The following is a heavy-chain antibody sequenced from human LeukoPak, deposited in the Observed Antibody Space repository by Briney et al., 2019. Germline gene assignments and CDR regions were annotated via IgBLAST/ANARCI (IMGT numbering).Heavy chain of an antibody. J-gene: IGHJ4*02. CDR3: ARGRHIVVVTAMDY. V-gene: IGHV4-34*01. Sequence: SETLSLTCAVYVGSLSGYYWRRIRQPRRKGLEWIGEINHSGSTNYNPSLKSRVTISVDTSKNQFSLKLSSVTAADTAVYYCARGRHIVVVTAMDYWGQGTLVTVSS. CDR1: VGSLSGYY. CDR2: INHSGST. D-gene: IGHD2-21*02.